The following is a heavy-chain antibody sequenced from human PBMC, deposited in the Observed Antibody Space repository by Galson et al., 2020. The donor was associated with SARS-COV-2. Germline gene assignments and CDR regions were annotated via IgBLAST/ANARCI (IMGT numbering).Heavy chain of an antibody. Sequence: GGSLRLSCAASGFSLSGSAMHWVRQASGKGLEWVGRVRSKTDSYATAYAASVKGRFTISRDDSKNTAYLQMNSLKTDDTAMYYCTISPYDSGTYYDYWGQGTLVTVSS. V-gene: IGHV3-73*01. CDR2: VRSKTDSYAT. CDR3: TISPYDSGTYYDY. D-gene: IGHD3-10*01. J-gene: IGHJ4*02. CDR1: GFSLSGSA.